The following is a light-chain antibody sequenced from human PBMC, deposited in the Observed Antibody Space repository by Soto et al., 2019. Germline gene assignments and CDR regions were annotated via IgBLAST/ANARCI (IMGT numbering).Light chain of an antibody. CDR1: QSVSSY. CDR3: QQRGNWPWT. CDR2: DAS. Sequence: IVLTQSPATLSLSPGERVTLSCRASQSVSSYLTWYQQKPGQAPRLLIYDASTRASGIPARFSGSGSGTDFTLTSSSREPEDFAVYYCQQRGNWPWTFGQGTKVEIK. J-gene: IGKJ1*01. V-gene: IGKV3-11*01.